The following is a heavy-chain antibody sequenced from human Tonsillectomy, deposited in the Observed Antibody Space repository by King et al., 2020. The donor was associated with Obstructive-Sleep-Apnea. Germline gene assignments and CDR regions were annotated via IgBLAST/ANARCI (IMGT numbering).Heavy chain of an antibody. D-gene: IGHD1-26*01. V-gene: IGHV4-59*08. CDR3: ARHNFGRLVLGATAFDL. J-gene: IGHJ3*01. CDR1: GGSISSYY. Sequence: QLQESGPGLVKPSEALSLTCSVSGGSISSYYWSWIRQPPGKGPEWIGYMYNSGSTNYNPSLKSRVTISVDTSKNQFSLKLNSVTAADTAVYYCARHNFGRLVLGATAFDLWGQGTMVTVSS. CDR2: MYNSGST.